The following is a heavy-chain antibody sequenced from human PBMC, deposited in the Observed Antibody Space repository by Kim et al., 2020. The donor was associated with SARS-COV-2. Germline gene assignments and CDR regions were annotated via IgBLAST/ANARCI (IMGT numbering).Heavy chain of an antibody. CDR2: SGSGGEQ. CDR3: AKDHFP. Sequence: SGSGGEQYYADSVKGRFTISRDNFKNTLFLQINSLRAGDTAVYYCAKDHFPWGQGTRVTVSS. J-gene: IGHJ5*02. V-gene: IGHV3-23*01.